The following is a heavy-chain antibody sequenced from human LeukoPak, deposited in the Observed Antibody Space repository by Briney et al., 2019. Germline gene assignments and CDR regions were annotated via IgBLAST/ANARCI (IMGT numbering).Heavy chain of an antibody. CDR1: GFTFSNYA. J-gene: IGHJ4*02. CDR3: AKQGSYTTGWFDY. D-gene: IGHD6-19*01. V-gene: IGHV3-23*01. CDR2: ISGSGGST. Sequence: GGSLRLSCAASGFTFSNYAMGWVRQAPGKGLEWVSAISGSGGSTYYADSVKGRFTISRDNSKNTLYLQMNSLRAEDTAVYYCAKQGSYTTGWFDYWGQGALVTVSS.